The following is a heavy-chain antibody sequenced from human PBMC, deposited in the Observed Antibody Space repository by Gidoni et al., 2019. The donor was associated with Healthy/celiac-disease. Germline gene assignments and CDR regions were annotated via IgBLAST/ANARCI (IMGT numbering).Heavy chain of an antibody. V-gene: IGHV3-23*01. Sequence: EVQPLESGGGLVQPWWSLGLSCAASGVTFGMYSMSWVRRAPGKGLEWVSAISCSGGSTYYADSVKGRFTISRDNAKNTLYLQMNSLSAEDTAVYYCAVGYCSGGSCYFYGMDVWGQGTTVTVSS. CDR1: GVTFGMYS. J-gene: IGHJ6*02. CDR2: ISCSGGST. CDR3: AVGYCSGGSCYFYGMDV. D-gene: IGHD2-15*01.